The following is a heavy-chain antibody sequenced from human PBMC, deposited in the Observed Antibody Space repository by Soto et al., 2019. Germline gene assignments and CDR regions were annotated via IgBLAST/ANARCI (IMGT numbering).Heavy chain of an antibody. Sequence: SETLSLTCTVSGGSISSGDYYWSWIRQPPGKGLEWIGYIYYSGNTYYKPSLKSRVNISVDTSKKQFSLKLSSVTAADTAVYYCASKDIVSLSRSFDYWGQGTLVTVSS. D-gene: IGHD2-15*01. V-gene: IGHV4-30-4*01. CDR1: GGSISSGDYY. CDR2: IYYSGNT. CDR3: ASKDIVSLSRSFDY. J-gene: IGHJ4*02.